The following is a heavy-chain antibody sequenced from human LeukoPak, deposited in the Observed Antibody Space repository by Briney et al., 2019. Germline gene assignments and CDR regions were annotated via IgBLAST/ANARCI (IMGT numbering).Heavy chain of an antibody. D-gene: IGHD3-3*02. V-gene: IGHV1-18*01. CDR1: GYTFTSYG. CDR3: ARDEHSIDY. J-gene: IGHJ4*02. Sequence: GASVKLSCKASGYTFTSYGISWVRQAPGQGLEWMGWISAYNDNTNYAEKLQGRVTMSTDTSTSTAYMELSSLRSDHTAVYYCARDEHSIDYWGQGTLVTVSS. CDR2: ISAYNDNT.